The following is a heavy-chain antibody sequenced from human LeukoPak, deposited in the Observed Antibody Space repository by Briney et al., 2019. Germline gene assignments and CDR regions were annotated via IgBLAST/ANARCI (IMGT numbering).Heavy chain of an antibody. V-gene: IGHV4-61*02. CDR3: TREPVP. Sequence: SETLSLTCSVSGHSISSASYYWSWIRQPAGKGLEWIGRIYAGGTASYNPSLKSRVTMSADMSKNQLSLKLTSVTAADTAVYYCTREPVPWGQGTLVTVSS. J-gene: IGHJ4*02. D-gene: IGHD6-19*01. CDR2: IYAGGTA. CDR1: GHSISSASYY.